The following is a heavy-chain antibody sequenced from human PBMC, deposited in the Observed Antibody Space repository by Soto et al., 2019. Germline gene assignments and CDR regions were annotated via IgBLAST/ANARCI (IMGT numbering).Heavy chain of an antibody. D-gene: IGHD3-16*01. V-gene: IGHV1-18*01. CDR3: AMVDLYVTPTPQDV. CDR2: ISPYTGNT. Sequence: QVQLEQSGDEVKQPGASVKVSCKASGYILVNYGIAWVRQAPGQGLEWLGWISPYTGNTCYATKVQGRLTLTTDTSTSTAFMDLGSLTSADTAVYYCAMVDLYVTPTPQDVWGQGTTVTVSS. J-gene: IGHJ6*02. CDR1: GYILVNYG.